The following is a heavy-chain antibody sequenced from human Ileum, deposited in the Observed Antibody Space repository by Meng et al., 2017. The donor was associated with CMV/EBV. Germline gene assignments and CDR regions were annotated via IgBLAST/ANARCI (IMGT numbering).Heavy chain of an antibody. CDR1: GYTFTGYF. V-gene: IGHV1-2*02. D-gene: IGHD3-3*01. CDR2: INPNSGGT. Sequence: QWQRVQAGGEVKKPGASVKVSCKASGYTFTGYFLHWVRQAPGQGLEWMGWINPNSGGTNYAQKFQGRVTMSRDTSTSTAYMDLSNLRSDDTAMYYCARGDDFGSGRKRYFDLWGRGTLVTVSS. CDR3: ARGDDFGSGRKRYFDL. J-gene: IGHJ2*01.